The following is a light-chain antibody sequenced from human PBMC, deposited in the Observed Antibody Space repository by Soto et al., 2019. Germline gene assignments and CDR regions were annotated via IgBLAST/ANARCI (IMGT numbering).Light chain of an antibody. CDR1: QTISSW. Sequence: DIQMTQSPSTLAGSVGDRVTITCRASQTISSWLAWYQQKPGKAPKLLIYKASTLKSGVPSRFSGSGSGTEFTLTISSLQPDDFATYYCQQYKSYWTFGQGTTVDIK. V-gene: IGKV1-5*03. CDR2: KAS. J-gene: IGKJ1*01. CDR3: QQYKSYWT.